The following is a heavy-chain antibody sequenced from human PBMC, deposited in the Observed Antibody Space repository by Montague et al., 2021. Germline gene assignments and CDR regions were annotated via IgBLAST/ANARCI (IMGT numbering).Heavy chain of an antibody. V-gene: IGHV4-4*07. CDR2: LSNGGSS. CDR3: ARDTVGASGYFYYYYMDV. D-gene: IGHD1-26*01. J-gene: IGHJ6*03. Sequence: SETLSLTCSLSGGSISSHYWNWIRQPAGKGLEWIGRLSNGGSSNSNPSLKGRVSMSVDTSKNQFSLKLSSVTAADTAVYFCARDTVGASGYFYYYYMDVWGRGTTVTVS. CDR1: GGSISSHY.